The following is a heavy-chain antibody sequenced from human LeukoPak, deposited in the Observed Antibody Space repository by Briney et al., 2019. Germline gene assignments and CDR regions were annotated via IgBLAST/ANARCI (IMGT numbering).Heavy chain of an antibody. V-gene: IGHV1-3*01. CDR1: GYTFTNYP. D-gene: IGHD2-21*01. Sequence: ASVKVSCKASGYTFTNYPMHWLRQAPGQRIEWMGWVNPGNGYAKYSDNLQGRVTITRDGSATTSYMELSTLTSEDTAVYLCVRGKVSFSGIVSGDDFEAFEIWGHGTMVTVSS. CDR3: VRGKVSFSGIVSGDDFEAFEI. J-gene: IGHJ3*02. CDR2: VNPGNGYA.